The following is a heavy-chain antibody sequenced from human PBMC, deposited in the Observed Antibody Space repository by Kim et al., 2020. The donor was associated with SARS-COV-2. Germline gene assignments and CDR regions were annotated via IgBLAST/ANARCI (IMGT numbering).Heavy chain of an antibody. J-gene: IGHJ6*02. CDR1: GYTFTSYA. Sequence: ASVKVSCKASGYTFTSYAIHWVRQAPGQRLQWMGWINTGNGYTEYSRKFQGRVTITRDTSASTAYMELSSLRSKDTAVYYCARWISGSGMDVWGQGTTVT. CDR2: INTGNGYT. D-gene: IGHD2-15*01. CDR3: ARWISGSGMDV. V-gene: IGHV1-3*04.